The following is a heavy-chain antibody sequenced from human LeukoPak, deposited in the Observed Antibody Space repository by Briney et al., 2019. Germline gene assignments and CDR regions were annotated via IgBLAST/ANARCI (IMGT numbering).Heavy chain of an antibody. CDR1: GFTFSSYG. J-gene: IGHJ4*02. CDR2: IQYDGSNK. V-gene: IGHV3-30*02. Sequence: GGSVRLSCAASGFTFSSYGMHWVRQAPGKGLEWVAFIQYDGSNKYYADSVKGRFTISRDNSKITLYLQMNSLRAEDTAVYYCAKSDDSCGYYYWGPGTLVTVAS. D-gene: IGHD3-22*01. CDR3: AKSDDSCGYYY.